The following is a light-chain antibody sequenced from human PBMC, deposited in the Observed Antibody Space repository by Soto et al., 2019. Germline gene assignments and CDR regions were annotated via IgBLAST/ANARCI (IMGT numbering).Light chain of an antibody. V-gene: IGKV3-15*01. CDR2: GAS. Sequence: EIVMTQSPATLSVSPGERATLFCRASQSVSSNLAWYQQKPGQAPRLLIYGASTRATGIPARFSGSGCGKEFTLTISSLQSEDFAVYYCHQYNNWPPYTFGQGTKLEIK. CDR1: QSVSSN. J-gene: IGKJ2*01. CDR3: HQYNNWPPYT.